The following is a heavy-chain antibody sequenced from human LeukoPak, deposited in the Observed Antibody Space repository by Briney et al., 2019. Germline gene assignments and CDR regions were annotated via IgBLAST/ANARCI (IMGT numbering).Heavy chain of an antibody. D-gene: IGHD2-2*02. CDR1: GYTFTGYY. CDR2: INPNSGGT. Sequence: ASVKVSCKASGYTFTGYYMHWVRQAPGQGLEWMGWINPNSGGTNYAQKFQGRVTMTRDTSISTASMELSRLRSDDTAVYYCARDRRYCSSTSCYRHNWFDPWGQGTLVTVSS. V-gene: IGHV1-2*02. J-gene: IGHJ5*02. CDR3: ARDRRYCSSTSCYRHNWFDP.